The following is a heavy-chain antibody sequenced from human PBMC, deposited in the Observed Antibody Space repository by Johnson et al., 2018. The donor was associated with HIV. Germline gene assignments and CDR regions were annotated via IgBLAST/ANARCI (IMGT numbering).Heavy chain of an antibody. CDR1: GFTVSSNY. CDR2: IYSGGST. Sequence: VPLVESGGGLVPPGGSLRLSCPASGFTVSSNYMSWVRQAPGKGLEWVSVIYSGGSTYYADSVKGRFTISRDNSKNTLFLQMNSLRVEDTAVYYCARDRVVVTATTTHDAFDIWGQGTMVTVSS. V-gene: IGHV3-66*01. CDR3: ARDRVVVTATTTHDAFDI. D-gene: IGHD2-21*02. J-gene: IGHJ3*02.